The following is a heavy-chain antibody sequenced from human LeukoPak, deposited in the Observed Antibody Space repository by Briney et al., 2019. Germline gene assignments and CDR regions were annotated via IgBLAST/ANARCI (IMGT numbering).Heavy chain of an antibody. D-gene: IGHD3-10*01. Sequence: GGSLRLSCAASGFTFSSYSMNWVRQAPGKGLEWVSSISSSSSYIHYADSVKGRFTISRDNAKNSLYLQMNSLRAEDTAVYYCARDHAPYGSGSYYPDYWGQGTLVTVSS. CDR1: GFTFSSYS. CDR2: ISSSSSYI. J-gene: IGHJ4*02. CDR3: ARDHAPYGSGSYYPDY. V-gene: IGHV3-21*01.